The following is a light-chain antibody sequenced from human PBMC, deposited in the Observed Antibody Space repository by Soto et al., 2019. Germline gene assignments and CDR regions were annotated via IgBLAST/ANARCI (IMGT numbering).Light chain of an antibody. V-gene: IGKV1-5*01. J-gene: IGKJ1*01. CDR3: QQYSSYWT. CDR1: QSISSW. Sequence: EIQMTKSPSTLSASVGDRVTITCRASQSISSWLAWFQQKPGKAPKLLIHDATSLESGVPSRFSGSGSGTEFTLTISSLQPDDFATYYCQQYSSYWTFAQGTKVDI. CDR2: DAT.